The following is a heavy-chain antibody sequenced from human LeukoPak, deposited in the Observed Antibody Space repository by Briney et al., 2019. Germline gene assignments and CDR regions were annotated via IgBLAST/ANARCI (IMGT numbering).Heavy chain of an antibody. D-gene: IGHD3-16*01. CDR1: DFTLRNAW. J-gene: IGHJ4*02. CDR2: IKSNSDGGTT. Sequence: PGGSLRLSCAASDFTLRNAWMNWVRQAPGKGLEWVGRIKSNSDGGTTNYAAPVKGRFAISRDDSKNTLYLQMNSLKTEDTAMYYCFTEVPGGGYWGQGTLVTVSS. V-gene: IGHV3-15*07. CDR3: FTEVPGGGY.